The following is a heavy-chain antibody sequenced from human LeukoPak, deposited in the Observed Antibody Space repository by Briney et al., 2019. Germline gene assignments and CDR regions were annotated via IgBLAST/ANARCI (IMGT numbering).Heavy chain of an antibody. V-gene: IGHV1-69*05. J-gene: IGHJ6*03. CDR2: IIPIFGTA. CDR1: GGTFSSYA. CDR3: ARRTSHYYYYMDV. Sequence: ASVKVSCKASGGTFSSYAISWVRQAPGQGLEWMGGIIPIFGTANYAQKFQGRVTITTDESASTAYMELSSLRSEDTAVYYCARRTSHYYYYMDVWGKGTTVTVSS. D-gene: IGHD3/OR15-3a*01.